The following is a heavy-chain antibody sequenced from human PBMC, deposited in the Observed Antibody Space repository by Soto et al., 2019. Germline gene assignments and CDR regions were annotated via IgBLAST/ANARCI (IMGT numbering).Heavy chain of an antibody. Sequence: EVQLAESGGGLVQPGGSLRLSCVVSGFTLSDHDMDWVRQAPGKGLEWVGRSKRKVESYTKEYAPSMKGRFTISRHDSEYSLSLQIDRLKTEDTAVYYCLAFLSGRPYWGQGTRVAVSS. V-gene: IGHV3-72*01. CDR3: LAFLSGRPY. D-gene: IGHD1-1*01. J-gene: IGHJ4*02. CDR1: GFTLSDHD. CDR2: SKRKVESYTK.